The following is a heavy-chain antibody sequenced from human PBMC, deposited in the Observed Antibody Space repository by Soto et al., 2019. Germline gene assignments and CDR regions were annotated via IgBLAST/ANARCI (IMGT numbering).Heavy chain of an antibody. CDR2: IIPLLGIP. CDR3: ARELQWLVPGSFDY. D-gene: IGHD6-19*01. J-gene: IGHJ4*02. Sequence: QVQLVQSGAEVKKPGSSVKVSCKASGGTFSNYTISWVRQAPGQGLEWMGRIIPLLGIPNHAQKFHGRVTITADKSTSTAYMELSSLTSEDTAVYFCARELQWLVPGSFDYWGQGTPVTVSA. V-gene: IGHV1-69*08. CDR1: GGTFSNYT.